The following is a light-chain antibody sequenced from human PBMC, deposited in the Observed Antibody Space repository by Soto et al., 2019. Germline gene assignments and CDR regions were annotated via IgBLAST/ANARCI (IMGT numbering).Light chain of an antibody. CDR3: ISYTGSSTSYV. CDR2: EVS. V-gene: IGLV2-14*01. Sequence: QSVLTQPASVSGSPGQSITISCTGTNSDIGSYSHVAWYQQFPGKTPKLIIYEVSYRPSGVSHRFSASKSGNTASLTISGLQADDEADYYCISYTGSSTSYVFRTGTKVTVL. J-gene: IGLJ1*01. CDR1: NSDIGSYSH.